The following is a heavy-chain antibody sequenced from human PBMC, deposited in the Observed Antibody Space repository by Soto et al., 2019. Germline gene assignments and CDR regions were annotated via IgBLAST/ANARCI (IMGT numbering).Heavy chain of an antibody. Sequence: ASETLCLTCAVASGSSISINCWSFVRQPPGKGLEWIGEIYHSGSTNYNPSLKSRVTISVDKSKNQFSLKLSSVTAADTAVYYCASLNLGSSSFNSFDPWGQGTLVTVSX. CDR1: SGSSISINC. J-gene: IGHJ5*02. D-gene: IGHD6-6*01. V-gene: IGHV4-4*02. CDR2: IYHSGST. CDR3: ASLNLGSSSFNSFDP.